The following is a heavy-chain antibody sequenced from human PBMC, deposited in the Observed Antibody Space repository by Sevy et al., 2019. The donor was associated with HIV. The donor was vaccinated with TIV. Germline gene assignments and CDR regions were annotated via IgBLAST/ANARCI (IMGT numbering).Heavy chain of an antibody. CDR1: GGTFRISA. Sequence: ASVKVSCKASGGTFRISAISWVRQAPGQGLEWMGGITPVFSSANYAQKFQDRVSITADESTSTAYMELSSLRSEDTAVYYCVREGYIIGTDRAYYYGMDVWGQGTTVTVSS. V-gene: IGHV1-69*13. D-gene: IGHD1-20*01. J-gene: IGHJ6*02. CDR2: ITPVFSSA. CDR3: VREGYIIGTDRAYYYGMDV.